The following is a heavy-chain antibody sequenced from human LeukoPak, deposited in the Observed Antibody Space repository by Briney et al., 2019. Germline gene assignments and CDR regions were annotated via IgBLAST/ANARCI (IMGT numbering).Heavy chain of an antibody. J-gene: IGHJ5*02. CDR2: IYYSGST. D-gene: IGHD3-10*01. Sequence: SENLSLTCSVSGGSTTSYYWSWIRQPPGKGLEWIGYIYYSGSTNYNPSLKSRVTISLGPSKNQFSLKLTSVTAADTAVYYCARHGSGSSLALYPWGQGTLVTVSS. CDR3: ARHGSGSSLALYP. V-gene: IGHV4-59*08. CDR1: GGSTTSYY.